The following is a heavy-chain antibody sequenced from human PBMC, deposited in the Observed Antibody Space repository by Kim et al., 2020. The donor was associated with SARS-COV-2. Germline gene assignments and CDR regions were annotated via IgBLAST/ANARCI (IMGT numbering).Heavy chain of an antibody. V-gene: IGHV4-34*01. D-gene: IGHD3-10*01. J-gene: IGHJ4*02. CDR3: ARGLRSPYYYGSGSYPP. Sequence: KSRVTISVDTSKNQFSLKLSSVTAADTAVYYCARGLRSPYYYGSGSYPPWGQGTLVTVSS.